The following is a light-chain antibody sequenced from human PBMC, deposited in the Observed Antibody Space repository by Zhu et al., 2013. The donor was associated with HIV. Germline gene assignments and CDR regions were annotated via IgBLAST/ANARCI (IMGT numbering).Light chain of an antibody. CDR3: QQYSLYWT. J-gene: IGKJ1*01. CDR2: KAS. CDR1: QSISSW. Sequence: DIQMTQSPSTLSASVGDRVTITCRASQSISSWLAWYQQKPGKPPKLLIYKASTLESGVPSRFSGSGSGTEFTLTISSLQPDDSATYYCQQYSLYWTFGQGTKVEI. V-gene: IGKV1-5*03.